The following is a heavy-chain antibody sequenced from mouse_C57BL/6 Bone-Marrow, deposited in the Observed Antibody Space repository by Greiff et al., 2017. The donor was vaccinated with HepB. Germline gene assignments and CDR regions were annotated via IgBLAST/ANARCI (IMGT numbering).Heavy chain of an antibody. V-gene: IGHV1-82*01. CDR3: ARGGVY. CDR2: IDPGDGDT. Sequence: QVQLQQSGPELVKPGASVKISCKASGYAFSSSWMNWVKQRPGKGLEWIGRIDPGDGDTNYNGKFKGKATLTADKSSSTAYMQHSSLTSEDSAVYFCARGGVYWGQGTTLAVSS. CDR1: GYAFSSSW. J-gene: IGHJ2*01.